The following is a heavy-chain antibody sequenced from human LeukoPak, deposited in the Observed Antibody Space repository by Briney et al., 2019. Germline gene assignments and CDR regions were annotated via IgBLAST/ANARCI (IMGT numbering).Heavy chain of an antibody. V-gene: IGHV4-61*02. CDR3: ARMGFYHYYMDV. CDR1: GGSISSGSYY. D-gene: IGHD3-16*01. J-gene: IGHJ6*03. CDR2: IYTSGST. Sequence: SETLSLTCTVSGGSISSGSYYWSWIRQPAGKGLEWIGRIYTSGSTNYNPSLKSRVTISVDTSKNQFSLKLSSVTAADTAVYYCARMGFYHYYMDVWGKGTAVTVSS.